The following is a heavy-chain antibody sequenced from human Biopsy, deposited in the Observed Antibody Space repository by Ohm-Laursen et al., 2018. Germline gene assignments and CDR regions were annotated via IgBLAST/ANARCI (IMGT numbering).Heavy chain of an antibody. CDR1: GYSMSTYY. J-gene: IGHJ4*02. D-gene: IGHD2-8*01. CDR3: ASRLYGPNPIDY. Sequence: SQTLSLTCSVSGYSMSTYYWSWIRQPPGKGLEWIGYIYYSGSANYNPSLKSRVTVSVDTSKNQFSLKLSSVTAADTAVYYCASRLYGPNPIDYWGQGTLVTVSS. CDR2: IYYSGSA. V-gene: IGHV4-59*12.